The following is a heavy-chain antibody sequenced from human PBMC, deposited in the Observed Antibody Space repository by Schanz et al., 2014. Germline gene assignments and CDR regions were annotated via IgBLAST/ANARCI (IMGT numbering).Heavy chain of an antibody. D-gene: IGHD1-26*01. CDR3: ARYTGAYFDY. CDR2: IYSSGST. J-gene: IGHJ4*02. V-gene: IGHV4-59*12. Sequence: QVHLQESGPGLVKPSETLSLTCTVSGGSISNNYWGWIRQPPGKGLEWIGNIYSSGSTNYNPSLKSRATISGDTSKNQFSLILNAVTAADTAVYYCARYTGAYFDYWGQGTLVTVSS. CDR1: GGSISNNY.